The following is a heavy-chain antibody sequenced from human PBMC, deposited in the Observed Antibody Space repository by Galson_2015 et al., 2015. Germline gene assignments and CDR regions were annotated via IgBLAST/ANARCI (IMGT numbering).Heavy chain of an antibody. J-gene: IGHJ4*02. D-gene: IGHD6-25*01. V-gene: IGHV3-23*01. CDR3: AKERTLAAGFEH. CDR2: ISNTGAAI. CDR1: GLTFSSHG. Sequence: SLRLSCAASGLTFSSHGMAWVRQAPGKGLEWVSAISNTGAAIFYADSVKGRFTISRDDSKKTLFLQMSSLTAEDTAVYYCAKERTLAAGFEHWSQGTLVTVPS.